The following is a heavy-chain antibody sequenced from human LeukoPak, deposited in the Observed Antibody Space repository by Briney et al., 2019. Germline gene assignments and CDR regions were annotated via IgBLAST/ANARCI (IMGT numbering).Heavy chain of an antibody. CDR3: AKDLSYSSGWYAGRAFDI. V-gene: IGHV3-23*01. CDR2: ISGSGGST. CDR1: GFTFSSYA. J-gene: IGHJ3*02. D-gene: IGHD6-19*01. Sequence: GGSLRLSCAASGFTFSSYAMSWVRRAPGKGLEWVPAISGSGGSTYYADSVKGRFTISRDNSKNTLYLQMNSLRAEDTAVYYCAKDLSYSSGWYAGRAFDIWGQGTMVTVSS.